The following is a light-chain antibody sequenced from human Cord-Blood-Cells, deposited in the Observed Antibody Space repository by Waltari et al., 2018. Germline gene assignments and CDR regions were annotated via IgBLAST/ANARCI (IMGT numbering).Light chain of an antibody. CDR3: QQSYSTPYS. Sequence: DIQMTQSPSSLSASVGDRVTITCRASQSISSYLNWYQQKPGKAPKLLISAASSLQSGVPSSISGSRSGTDFTLTISSLQPEDFATYYCQQSYSTPYSFGQGTKLEIK. CDR1: QSISSY. V-gene: IGKV1-39*01. CDR2: AAS. J-gene: IGKJ2*03.